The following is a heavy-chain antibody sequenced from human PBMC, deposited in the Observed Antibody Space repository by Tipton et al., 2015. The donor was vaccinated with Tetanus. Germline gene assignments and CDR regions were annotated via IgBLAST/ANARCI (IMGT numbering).Heavy chain of an antibody. V-gene: IGHV4-4*07. D-gene: IGHD3-16*01. CDR3: ARVGAWTIPRDAVKRGSFWYFDL. J-gene: IGHJ2*01. CDR2: INTSGSS. Sequence: TLSLTCTVSGGSISSYYWSWIRQSAAMGLEWIGRINTSGSSDYNPSLKGRVTMSIDTSGNRFSLDLTSVTAADTAIYYCARVGAWTIPRDAVKRGSFWYFDLWGRGSLVTVSS. CDR1: GGSISSYY.